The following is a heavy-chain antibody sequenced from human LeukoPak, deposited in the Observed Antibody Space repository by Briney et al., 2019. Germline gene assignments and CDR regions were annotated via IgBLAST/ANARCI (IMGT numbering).Heavy chain of an antibody. V-gene: IGHV4-59*01. CDR1: GVSISSYY. CDR2: IYYSGST. CDR3: ARVRPYSSSWNFDY. Sequence: SETLSLTCTVSGVSISSYYWSWIRQPPGKGLEWIGYIYYSGSTNYNPSLKSRVTISVDTSKNQFSLKLSSVTAADTAVYYCARVRPYSSSWNFDYWGQGTLVTVSS. J-gene: IGHJ4*02. D-gene: IGHD6-13*01.